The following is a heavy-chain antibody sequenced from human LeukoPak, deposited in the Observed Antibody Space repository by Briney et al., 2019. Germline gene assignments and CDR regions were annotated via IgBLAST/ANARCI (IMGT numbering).Heavy chain of an antibody. Sequence: ASVKVSCKASGYTFTSYYMHWVRQAPGQGLEWMGIINPSGGSTSYAQKFQSRVTMTRNMSTSTVYMELSSLRSEDTAVYYCARGGLGTYFDYWGQGTLVTVSS. D-gene: IGHD1/OR15-1a*01. CDR2: INPSGGST. CDR3: ARGGLGTYFDY. V-gene: IGHV1-46*01. J-gene: IGHJ4*02. CDR1: GYTFTSYY.